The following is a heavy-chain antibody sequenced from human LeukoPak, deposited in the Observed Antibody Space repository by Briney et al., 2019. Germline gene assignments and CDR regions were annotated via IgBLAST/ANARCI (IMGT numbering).Heavy chain of an antibody. V-gene: IGHV4-59*08. D-gene: IGHD2-15*01. Sequence: SETLSLTCTVSGGPISSYYWSWIRQPPGKGLEWIGYIYYSGSTNYNPSLKSRVTISVDTSKNQFSLKLSSVTAADTAVYYCARHESPGYCSGGSCPIGAYYFDYWGQGTLVTVSS. CDR3: ARHESPGYCSGGSCPIGAYYFDY. CDR1: GGPISSYY. J-gene: IGHJ4*02. CDR2: IYYSGST.